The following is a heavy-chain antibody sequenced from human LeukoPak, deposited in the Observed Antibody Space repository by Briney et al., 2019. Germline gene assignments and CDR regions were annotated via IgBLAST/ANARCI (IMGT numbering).Heavy chain of an antibody. V-gene: IGHV3-11*01. D-gene: IGHD3-22*01. Sequence: GGSLRRSCAASGFTFSDYYMSWIRQAPGKGLEWVSYISSSGSTIYYADSVKGRFTISRDNAKNSLYLQMNSLRAEDTAVYYCARDSLQPPYYYDSSGYYHWYLDLWGRGTLVTVSS. CDR1: GFTFSDYY. CDR3: ARDSLQPPYYYDSSGYYHWYLDL. CDR2: ISSSGSTI. J-gene: IGHJ2*01.